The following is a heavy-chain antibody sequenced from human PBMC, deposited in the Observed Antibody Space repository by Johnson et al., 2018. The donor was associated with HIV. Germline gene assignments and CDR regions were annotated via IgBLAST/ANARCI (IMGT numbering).Heavy chain of an antibody. J-gene: IGHJ3*02. CDR3: TRERGYTYGFNDAFDI. CDR2: IRSNAYGGTT. V-gene: IGHV3-49*04. D-gene: IGHD5-18*01. CDR1: GFTFGDYA. Sequence: VQLVESGGGLVQPGRSLRLSCTTSGFTFGDYAMSWVRQAPGKGLEWIGFIRSNAYGGTTEYAASVKGRFTISRDESKSIAYLQMNSLNTEDAAVYYCTRERGYTYGFNDAFDIWGQGTMVTVSS.